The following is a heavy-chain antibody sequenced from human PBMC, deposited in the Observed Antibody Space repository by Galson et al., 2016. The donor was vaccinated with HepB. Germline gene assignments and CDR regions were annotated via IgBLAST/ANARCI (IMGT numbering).Heavy chain of an antibody. V-gene: IGHV4-39*07. CDR3: ARDDPYHYDRNGYHFFDS. D-gene: IGHD3-22*01. CDR2: VFHNGKA. Sequence: SETLSLTCNVSGDSIRSSSYYWGWIRQPPGKGLEWIGSVFHNGKAYYNPSLMSRVTISIDTSRGQFSLTLTSVSAADTAVYFCARDDPYHYDRNGYHFFDSWGQGTLVTVSS. CDR1: GDSIRSSSYY. J-gene: IGHJ4*02.